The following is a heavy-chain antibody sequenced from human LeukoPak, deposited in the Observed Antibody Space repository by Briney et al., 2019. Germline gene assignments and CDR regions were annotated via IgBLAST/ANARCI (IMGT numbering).Heavy chain of an antibody. D-gene: IGHD3-3*01. V-gene: IGHV3-74*01. J-gene: IGHJ6*03. CDR1: GFTLSTYW. CDR3: ARVSTIFGVSYYYYYMDV. CDR2: INSEGSST. Sequence: GGSLRLSCAASGFTLSTYWMHWDRQAPGKGLVWVSRINSEGSSTTYADSVKGRFTISRDNAKNILYLQMNSLRAADTAVYYCARVSTIFGVSYYYYYMDVWGKGTTVTVSS.